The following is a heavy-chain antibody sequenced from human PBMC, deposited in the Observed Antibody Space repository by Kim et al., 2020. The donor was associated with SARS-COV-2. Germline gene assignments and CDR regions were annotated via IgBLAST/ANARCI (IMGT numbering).Heavy chain of an antibody. CDR3: ATTLPGYSYGLYYGMDV. Sequence: SETLSLTCTVSGGSISSYYWSWIRQPPGKGLEWIGYIYYSGSTNYNPSLKSRVTISVDTSKNQFSLKLSSVTAADTAVYYCATTLPGYSYGLYYGMDVWGQGTTVTVSS. CDR2: IYYSGST. V-gene: IGHV4-59*13. D-gene: IGHD5-18*01. J-gene: IGHJ6*02. CDR1: GGSISSYY.